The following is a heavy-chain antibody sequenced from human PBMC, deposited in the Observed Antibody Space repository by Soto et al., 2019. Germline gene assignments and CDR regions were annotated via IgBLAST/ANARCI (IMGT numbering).Heavy chain of an antibody. V-gene: IGHV3-23*01. CDR3: AKGVGLYSNYGLYFDY. J-gene: IGHJ4*02. D-gene: IGHD4-4*01. CDR1: GFTFSSYA. Sequence: EVQLLESGGGLVQPGGSLRLSCVASGFTFSSYAMSWVRQAPGKGLEWVSAISGSGGSTYYADSVKGRFTISRDNSKNTLYLQMNSLRAEDTAVYYCAKGVGLYSNYGLYFDYWGQGTLVTVSS. CDR2: ISGSGGST.